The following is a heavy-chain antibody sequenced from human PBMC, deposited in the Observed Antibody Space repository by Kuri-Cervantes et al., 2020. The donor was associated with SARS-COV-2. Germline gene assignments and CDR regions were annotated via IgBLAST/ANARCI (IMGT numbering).Heavy chain of an antibody. CDR1: GQSFSSYY. CDR2: IYYSGST. D-gene: IGHD1-26*01. CDR3: ASHNGGFNARCGGYHPPPPYYCPYFGMAV. J-gene: IGHJ6*02. Sequence: SETLSLTCAVYGQSFSSYYWSWVRQPPGKGLDWIGFIYYSGSTNYNPSLKSRVTISVDTSKNQFSLKLSSMTAADTAVYYCASHNGGFNARCGGYHPPPPYYCPYFGMAVWGPGAKVTVSS. V-gene: IGHV4-59*01.